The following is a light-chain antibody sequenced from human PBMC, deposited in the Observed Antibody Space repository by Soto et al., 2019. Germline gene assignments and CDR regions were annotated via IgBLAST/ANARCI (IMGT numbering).Light chain of an antibody. J-gene: IGKJ1*01. CDR1: QSVSSSY. Sequence: PGERATLSCMASQSVSSSYLAWYQQKPGQAPRLLIYGASSRATGIPDRFSGSGSGTDFTLTISRLEPEDFAVYYCQQYGSSRWTFGQGTKVDIK. CDR2: GAS. V-gene: IGKV3-20*01. CDR3: QQYGSSRWT.